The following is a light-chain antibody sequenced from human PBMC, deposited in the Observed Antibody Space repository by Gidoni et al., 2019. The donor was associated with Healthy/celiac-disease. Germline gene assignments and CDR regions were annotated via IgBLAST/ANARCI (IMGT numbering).Light chain of an antibody. CDR3: QKYNSAPPGT. J-gene: IGKJ3*01. Sequence: DIQMTQSPSSLSASVGDRVTITCRASQGISNYLAWYQQKPGKVPKLLIYAASTLQSGVPSRFSGCGSGTDFTLTISSLQPEDVATYYCQKYNSAPPGTFGPGTKVDIK. CDR1: QGISNY. CDR2: AAS. V-gene: IGKV1-27*01.